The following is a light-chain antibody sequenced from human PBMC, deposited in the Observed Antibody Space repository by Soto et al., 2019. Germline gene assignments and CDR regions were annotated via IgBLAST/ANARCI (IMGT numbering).Light chain of an antibody. V-gene: IGKV3-20*01. J-gene: IGKJ1*01. CDR2: GAS. Sequence: EIVLTQSPGTLSLSPGARATLSCRANQSVSSSYLAWYQHKPGQAPRLLIYGASSRATSIPDRFSGSGSGKDFPLTITRLEPEDFAVYCCQQYSRSPWTFGQGTKVEIK. CDR3: QQYSRSPWT. CDR1: QSVSSSY.